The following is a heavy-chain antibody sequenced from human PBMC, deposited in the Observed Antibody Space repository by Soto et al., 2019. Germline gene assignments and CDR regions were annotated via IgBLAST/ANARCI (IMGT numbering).Heavy chain of an antibody. V-gene: IGHV4-59*12. CDR1: GGSISSYY. CDR2: IYYSGST. J-gene: IGHJ4*02. Sequence: SETLSLTCTVSGGSISSYYWSWIRQPPGKGLEWIGYIYYSGSTNYNPSLKSRVTISVDTSKNQFSLKLSSVTAADTAVYYCARGGCSGGSCYSLHYFDYWGQGTLVTVSS. CDR3: ARGGCSGGSCYSLHYFDY. D-gene: IGHD2-15*01.